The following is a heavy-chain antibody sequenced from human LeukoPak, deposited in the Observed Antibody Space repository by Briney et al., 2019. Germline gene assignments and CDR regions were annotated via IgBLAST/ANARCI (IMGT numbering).Heavy chain of an antibody. D-gene: IGHD6-13*01. CDR1: GGSFSGYY. Sequence: SETLSLTCTVYGGSFSGYYWSWIRQPPGKGLEWIGEINYSGSTNYNPSLKSRVTISVDTSKNQFSLKLSSVTAADTAVYYCARGQGVSSWYRYWGQGTLVTVSS. CDR3: ARGQGVSSWYRY. V-gene: IGHV4-34*01. J-gene: IGHJ4*02. CDR2: INYSGST.